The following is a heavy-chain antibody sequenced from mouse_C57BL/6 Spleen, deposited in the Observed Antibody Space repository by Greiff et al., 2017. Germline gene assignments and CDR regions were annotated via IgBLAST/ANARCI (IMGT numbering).Heavy chain of an antibody. CDR3: TTSAGYSYYFDY. CDR2: LDPEDGDT. CDR1: GFNIKDYY. V-gene: IGHV14-1*01. J-gene: IGHJ2*01. D-gene: IGHD2-3*01. Sequence: VQLQQSGAELVRPGASVKLSCTASGFNIKDYYMHWVKQRPEQGLEWIGRLDPEDGDTEYAPKFQGKATMTADTSSNTAYLQLSSLTSEDTAVYYCTTSAGYSYYFDYWGQGTTLTVSS.